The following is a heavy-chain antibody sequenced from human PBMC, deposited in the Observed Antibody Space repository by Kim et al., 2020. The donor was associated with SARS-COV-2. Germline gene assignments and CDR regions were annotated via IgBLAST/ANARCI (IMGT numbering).Heavy chain of an antibody. J-gene: IGHJ3*02. CDR1: GGSISSGGYY. D-gene: IGHD3-3*01. CDR2: IYYSGST. Sequence: SETLSLTCTVSGGSISSGGYYWSWIRQHPGKGLEWIGYIYYSGSTYYNPSLKSRVTISVDTSKNQFSLKLSSVTAADTAVYYCARVEGITIFGVVIIGDFDIWGQGTMVTVSS. CDR3: ARVEGITIFGVVIIGDFDI. V-gene: IGHV4-31*03.